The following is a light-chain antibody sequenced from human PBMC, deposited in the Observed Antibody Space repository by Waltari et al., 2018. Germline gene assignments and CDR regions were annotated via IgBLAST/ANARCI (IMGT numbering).Light chain of an antibody. CDR1: NLGAKS. V-gene: IGLV3-21*04. CDR3: QVWDTSADHLVV. CDR2: FDS. Sequence: SYVLTQPPSVSVAPGKTASITFGGNNLGAKSGNWYQQKPGQAAILLIYFDSDRPSGIPDRFSGSNSGHTATLTISRVEAGDEAAYYCQVWDTSADHLVVFGGGTNLTVV. J-gene: IGLJ2*01.